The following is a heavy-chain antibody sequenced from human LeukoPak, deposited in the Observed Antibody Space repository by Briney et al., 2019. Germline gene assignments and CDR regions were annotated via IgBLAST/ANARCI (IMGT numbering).Heavy chain of an antibody. D-gene: IGHD1-7*01. J-gene: IGHJ6*02. CDR2: FSGICYYI. CDR3: ARVSQEGGTSMYYEYGMDV. CDR1: GFTFSTFT. V-gene: IGHV3-21*01. Sequence: GGSLRLSCVASGFTFSTFTMNWVRQAPGKGLEWVSSFSGICYYIYYADSVKGRFTISRDNAENSLFLQTNCLKAKDTTVYDCARVSQEGGTSMYYEYGMDVWGQGTTVTVSS.